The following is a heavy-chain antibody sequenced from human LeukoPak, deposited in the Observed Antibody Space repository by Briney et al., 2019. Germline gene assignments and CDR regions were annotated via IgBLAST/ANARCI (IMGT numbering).Heavy chain of an antibody. CDR3: ASGYSSSSIDY. D-gene: IGHD6-6*01. CDR1: GGSISSYY. Sequence: KSSETLSLTCTVSGGSISSYYWSWIRQPPGKGLEWIGYIYYSGSTNYNPSLKSRVTISVDTSKNQFSLKLSSVTAADTAVYYCASGYSSSSIDYWGQGTLVTVSS. J-gene: IGHJ4*02. CDR2: IYYSGST. V-gene: IGHV4-59*01.